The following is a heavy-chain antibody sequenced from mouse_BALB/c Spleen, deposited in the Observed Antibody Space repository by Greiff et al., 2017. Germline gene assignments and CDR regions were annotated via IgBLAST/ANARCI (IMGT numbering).Heavy chain of an antibody. CDR2: ISSGSSTI. J-gene: IGHJ4*01. V-gene: IGHV5-17*02. CDR1: GFTFSSFG. CDR3: ARSRGNYAIDS. Sequence: EVKLVESGGGLVQPGGSRKLSCAASGFTFSSFGMHWVRQAPEKGLEWVAYISSGSSTIYYADTVKGRFTISRDNPKNTLFLQMTSLRSEDTAMYYCARSRGNYAIDSWGQGTAVTVSS.